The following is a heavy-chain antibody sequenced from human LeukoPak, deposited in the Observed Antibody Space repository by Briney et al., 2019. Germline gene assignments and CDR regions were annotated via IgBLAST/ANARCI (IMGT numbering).Heavy chain of an antibody. CDR2: IHFSGST. Sequence: SSEPLSLTCTVSGASISSYYWSWIRQPPGKGLEWIGSIHFSGSTNYNPSLRRRVTISVDTSKNQLSLKLSSVTAADTAVYYCARDLGGIYFDYWGQGTLVTVSP. D-gene: IGHD1-26*01. CDR1: GASISSYY. CDR3: ARDLGGIYFDY. J-gene: IGHJ4*02. V-gene: IGHV4-59*01.